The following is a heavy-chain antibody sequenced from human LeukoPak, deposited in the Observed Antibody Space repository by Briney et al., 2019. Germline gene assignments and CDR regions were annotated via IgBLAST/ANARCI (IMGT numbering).Heavy chain of an antibody. D-gene: IGHD3-10*01. Sequence: PGGSLRLSCAASGITFSSYWIHWVRQAPGKGLVWVSRINNDGSSTTYADSVKGRFTISRDNAKNTLYLQMNSLRAEDTAVYYCARAQNYYGSGNTNAFDIWGQGTMVTVSS. J-gene: IGHJ3*02. CDR1: GITFSSYW. V-gene: IGHV3-74*01. CDR3: ARAQNYYGSGNTNAFDI. CDR2: INNDGSST.